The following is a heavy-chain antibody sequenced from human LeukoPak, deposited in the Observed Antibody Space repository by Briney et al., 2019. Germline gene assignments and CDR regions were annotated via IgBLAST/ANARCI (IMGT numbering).Heavy chain of an antibody. V-gene: IGHV3-23*01. J-gene: IGHJ4*02. Sequence: GGSLRLSCAASGFTIRSFEMNWVRQTPGKGLEWVAATSSSDAGTYHADSVRGRFTISRDNSKNTLYLQMNSLRAEDAAVYFCAKAPVTSCRGAYCYPFDSWGQGTLVTVSS. CDR2: TSSSDAGT. D-gene: IGHD2-21*01. CDR1: GFTIRSFE. CDR3: AKAPVTSCRGAYCYPFDS.